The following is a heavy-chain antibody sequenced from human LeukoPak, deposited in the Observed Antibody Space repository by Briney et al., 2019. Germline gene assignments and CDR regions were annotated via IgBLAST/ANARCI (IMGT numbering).Heavy chain of an antibody. J-gene: IGHJ5*02. CDR2: IRYDGSNK. CDR3: ARDRSGDDDFWNGYTNYFVP. V-gene: IGHV3-30*02. CDR1: GFTFISYG. D-gene: IGHD3-3*01. Sequence: GGSLRLSCAASGFTFISYGMHWVRQAPGKGLEWVAFIRYDGSNKYYADSVKGRFTISRDNTKNSLYLQMNSLRAEDTAVYYCARDRSGDDDFWNGYTNYFVPWGQGTLVTVSS.